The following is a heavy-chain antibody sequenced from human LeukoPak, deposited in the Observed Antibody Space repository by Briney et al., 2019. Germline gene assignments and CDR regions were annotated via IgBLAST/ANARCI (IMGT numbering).Heavy chain of an antibody. J-gene: IGHJ5*02. D-gene: IGHD2-2*01. Sequence: PGGPLRLSCAASGLSVRGNYMSWVRQAPGKGLEWVSVLYRDGSAFYADSVKGRFSISRDNSKNTLYLQMNSLRAEDTAVYYCARDRCSSTSCNNRGWFDPWGQGTLVTVSS. CDR2: LYRDGSA. CDR1: GLSVRGNY. CDR3: ARDRCSSTSCNNRGWFDP. V-gene: IGHV3-66*01.